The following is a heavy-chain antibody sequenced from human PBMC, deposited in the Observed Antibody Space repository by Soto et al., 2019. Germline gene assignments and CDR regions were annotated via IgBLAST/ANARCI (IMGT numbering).Heavy chain of an antibody. V-gene: IGHV3-23*01. CDR3: AQGSGYKYGSRFDF. Sequence: PGGSLRLSCVVSVLTVRHSAMNWVRQAPGKGLEWVSGISGSTHYYADSVQGRFSISTDNSKNILYLQMESLRAEDTAIYYCAQGSGYKYGSRFDFWGQGTRVTVSS. J-gene: IGHJ4*02. CDR1: VLTVRHSA. CDR2: ISGSTH. D-gene: IGHD5-18*01.